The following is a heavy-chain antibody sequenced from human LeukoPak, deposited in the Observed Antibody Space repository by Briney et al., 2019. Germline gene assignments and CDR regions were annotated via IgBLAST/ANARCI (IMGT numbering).Heavy chain of an antibody. CDR3: ARDYRDSSGYVSHAFDI. Sequence: GGSLRLSCAASGFTFSSYNMNWVRQAPGKGLEWVSSISRSTTYIYYADSLKGRFTISRDNAKNSLYLQMNSLRAEDTAVYYCARDYRDSSGYVSHAFDIWGQGTMVTVSS. V-gene: IGHV3-21*01. J-gene: IGHJ3*02. CDR1: GFTFSSYN. CDR2: ISRSTTYI. D-gene: IGHD3-22*01.